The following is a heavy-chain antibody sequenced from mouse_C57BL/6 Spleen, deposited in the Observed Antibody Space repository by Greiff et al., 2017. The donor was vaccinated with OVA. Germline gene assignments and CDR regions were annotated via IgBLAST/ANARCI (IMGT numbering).Heavy chain of an antibody. CDR3: ARNGYDWGYFDY. D-gene: IGHD2-2*01. CDR2: IYPGGGYT. V-gene: IGHV1-63*01. CDR1: GYTFTNYW. J-gene: IGHJ2*01. Sequence: QVQLKESGAELVRPGTSVKMSCTASGYTFTNYWIGWAKQRPGHGLEWIGDIYPGGGYTNYNEKFKGKATLTADKSSSTAYMQFSSLTSEDSAIYYCARNGYDWGYFDYWGQGTTLTVSS.